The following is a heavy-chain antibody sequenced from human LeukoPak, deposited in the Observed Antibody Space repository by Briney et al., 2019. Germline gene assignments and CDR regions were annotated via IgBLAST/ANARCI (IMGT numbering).Heavy chain of an antibody. V-gene: IGHV3-48*01. CDR2: ISSLSGTI. CDR1: GFTFSSYS. J-gene: IGHJ4*02. Sequence: GGSLRLSCAASGFTFSSYSMNWVRQAPGEGLEWVSYISSLSGTIYYADSVKGRFTISRDNAKNSLYLQMDSLRAEDTAVYYCAKSHVVLYYFDYWGQGILVTVSS. D-gene: IGHD2-8*01. CDR3: AKSHVVLYYFDY.